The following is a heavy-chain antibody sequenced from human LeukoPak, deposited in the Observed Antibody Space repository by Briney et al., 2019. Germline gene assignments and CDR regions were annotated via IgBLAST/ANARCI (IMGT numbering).Heavy chain of an antibody. CDR1: GGSISSGSYY. CDR3: ARDRWFGEIDY. D-gene: IGHD3-10*01. CDR2: IYTSGST. J-gene: IGHJ4*02. Sequence: TSETLSLTCTVSGGSISSGSYYWSWIRQPAGKGLEWIGRIYTSGSTYYNPSLKSRVTISVDTSKNQFSLKLSSVTAADTAVYYCARDRWFGEIDYWGQGTLVTVSS. V-gene: IGHV4-61*02.